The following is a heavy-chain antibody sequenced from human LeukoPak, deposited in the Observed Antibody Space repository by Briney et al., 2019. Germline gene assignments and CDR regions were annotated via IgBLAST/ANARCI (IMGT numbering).Heavy chain of an antibody. Sequence: PGGSLRLSCAASGFTFSSYAMSWVRQAPGKGLEWVSAISGSGGSTYYADSVKGRFTISRDNSKNTLYLQMNSLRAEDTAVYYCAKDSAYYYGSGSYGGPNWFDPWGQGTLVTVSS. J-gene: IGHJ5*02. CDR1: GFTFSSYA. CDR2: ISGSGGST. CDR3: AKDSAYYYGSGSYGGPNWFDP. D-gene: IGHD3-10*01. V-gene: IGHV3-23*01.